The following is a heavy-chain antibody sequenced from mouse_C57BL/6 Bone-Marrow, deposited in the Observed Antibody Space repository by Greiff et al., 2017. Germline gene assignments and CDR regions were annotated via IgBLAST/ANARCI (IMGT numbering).Heavy chain of an antibody. V-gene: IGHV5-6*01. CDR1: GFTFSSYG. J-gene: IGHJ4*01. CDR2: ISSGGSYT. Sequence: EVKLVESGGDLVKPGGSLKLSCAASGFTFSSYGMSWVRQTPDKRLEWVATISSGGSYTYYPDSVKGRFTISRDNAKNTLYLQMSSLKSEDTAMYYCARKKWYYAMDYWGQGTSVTVSS. D-gene: IGHD1-3*01. CDR3: ARKKWYYAMDY.